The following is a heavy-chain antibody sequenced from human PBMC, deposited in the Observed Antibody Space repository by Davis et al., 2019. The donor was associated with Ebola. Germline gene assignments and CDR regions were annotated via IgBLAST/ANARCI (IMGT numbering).Heavy chain of an antibody. CDR3: ARDQEWLVGRYYYYGMDV. D-gene: IGHD6-19*01. J-gene: IGHJ6*02. CDR1: GFTFSSYA. CDR2: ISYDGSNK. Sequence: GESLKISCAASGFTFSSYAMHWVRQAPGKGLEWVAVISYDGSNKYYADSVKGRFTISRDNSKNTLYLQMNSLRAEDTAVYYCARDQEWLVGRYYYYGMDVWGQGTTVTVSS. V-gene: IGHV3-30-3*01.